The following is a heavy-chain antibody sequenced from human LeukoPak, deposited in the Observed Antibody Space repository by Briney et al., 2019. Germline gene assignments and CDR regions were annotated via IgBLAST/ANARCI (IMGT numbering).Heavy chain of an antibody. Sequence: PGGSLRLSCAASGFTFSSYAMSWVRQAPGKGLEWVSTISGSGGSTHYADSVNGRFTISRDSSKNTLHLQMNSLRVEDTAVYYCARDRSECSGGSCYSGGFDYWGQGTLVTVSS. D-gene: IGHD2-15*01. J-gene: IGHJ4*02. CDR2: ISGSGGST. CDR3: ARDRSECSGGSCYSGGFDY. CDR1: GFTFSSYA. V-gene: IGHV3-23*01.